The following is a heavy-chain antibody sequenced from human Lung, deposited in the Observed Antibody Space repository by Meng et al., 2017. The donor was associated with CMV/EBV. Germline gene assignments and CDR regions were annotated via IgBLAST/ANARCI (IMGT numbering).Heavy chain of an antibody. D-gene: IGHD6-19*01. CDR2: IYTSGTT. J-gene: IGHJ4*02. Sequence: QVQLQESGPGLVKPSETLSLTCTVSGGSISSYYWSWIRQSAGKGLEWIGRIYTSGTTIYNPSLKSRLTLSLDTSKNQFSLKLNSVTAADTAVYYCARAEADTGNFDHWGQGTLVTVSS. CDR1: GGSISSYY. V-gene: IGHV4-4*07. CDR3: ARAEADTGNFDH.